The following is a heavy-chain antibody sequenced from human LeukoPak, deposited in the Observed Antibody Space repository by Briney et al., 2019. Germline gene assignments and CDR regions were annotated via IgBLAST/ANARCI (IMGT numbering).Heavy chain of an antibody. CDR1: GFTLSSYL. CDR3: ATLAYCCGDCYSGAFDI. V-gene: IGHV3-74*01. CDR2: INSDGSST. D-gene: IGHD2-21*01. J-gene: IGHJ3*02. Sequence: GGSLRLSCAASGFTLSSYLMHWVRQAPGKGLVWVSRINSDGSSTSYADSVKGRFTISRDNAKNTLYLQMNSLRAEDTAVYYCATLAYCCGDCYSGAFDIWGQGTMVTVSS.